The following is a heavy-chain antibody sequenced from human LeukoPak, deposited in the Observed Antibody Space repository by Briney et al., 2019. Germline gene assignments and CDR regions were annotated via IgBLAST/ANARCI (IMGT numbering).Heavy chain of an antibody. V-gene: IGHV3-30-3*01. Sequence: GGSLRLSCVVSGFTFSSYWMSWVRQAPGKGLEWVAVISYDGSNKYYADSVKGRFTISRDNSKNTLYLQMNSLRAEDTAVYYCASPSRTGAFDIWGQGTMVTVSS. CDR1: GFTFSSYW. CDR2: ISYDGSNK. CDR3: ASPSRTGAFDI. D-gene: IGHD1-1*01. J-gene: IGHJ3*02.